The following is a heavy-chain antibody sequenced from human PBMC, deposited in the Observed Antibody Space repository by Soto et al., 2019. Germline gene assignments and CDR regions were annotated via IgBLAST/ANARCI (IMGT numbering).Heavy chain of an antibody. CDR1: GFTFSSYG. D-gene: IGHD6-19*01. CDR2: IWYDGSNK. J-gene: IGHJ4*02. Sequence: QVQLVESGGGVVQPGRSLRLSCAASGFTFSSYGMHWVRQAPGKGLEWVAVIWYDGSNKYYADSVKGRFTISRDNSKNTLYVQMNSLRAEDTAVYYCARQSLIAVAGTEFDYWGQGTLVTVSS. CDR3: ARQSLIAVAGTEFDY. V-gene: IGHV3-33*01.